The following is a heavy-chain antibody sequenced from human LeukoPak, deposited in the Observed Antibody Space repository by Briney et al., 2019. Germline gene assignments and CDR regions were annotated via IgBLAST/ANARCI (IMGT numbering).Heavy chain of an antibody. CDR3: ARAYYGSGSYYNVAWFDP. CDR2: IFTSGNT. Sequence: SETLSLTCTVFSGSISSYYWSWIRQPAGEGLEWIGHIFTSGNTNYNPSLKSRVTMSVDTSKNQFSPKLSSVTAADTAVYYCARAYYGSGSYYNVAWFDPWGQGTLVTVSS. D-gene: IGHD3-10*01. J-gene: IGHJ5*02. V-gene: IGHV4-4*07. CDR1: SGSISSYY.